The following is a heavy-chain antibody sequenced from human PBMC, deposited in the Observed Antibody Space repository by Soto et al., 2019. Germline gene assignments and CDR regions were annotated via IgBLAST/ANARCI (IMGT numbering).Heavy chain of an antibody. V-gene: IGHV3-23*01. CDR2: ISGSGGST. J-gene: IGHJ4*02. Sequence: EVQLLESGGGLVQPGGSLRLSCAASGFTFSNYAMNWVRQAPGKGLEWVSTISGSGGSTYYADSVKGRFTISRDNSKNTRDQQMNSLRAGDSAIYYCAKEGTSGLDYFDYCGQGTLVTVSS. CDR1: GFTFSNYA. CDR3: AKEGTSGLDYFDY. D-gene: IGHD6-19*01.